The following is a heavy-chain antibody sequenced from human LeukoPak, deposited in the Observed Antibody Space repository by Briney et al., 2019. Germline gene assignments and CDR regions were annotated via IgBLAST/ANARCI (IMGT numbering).Heavy chain of an antibody. CDR1: GFTFSDYY. J-gene: IGHJ6*02. CDR3: ARDRYYYDSSGYSYYYYGMDV. Sequence: GGSLRLSCAASGFTFSDYYMSWIRQAPGKGLEWVSYISSSGSTIYYADSVKGRFTISRDNAKNSLYLQMNSLRAEDTAVYYCARDRYYYDSSGYSYYYYGMDVWGQGTTVTVSS. D-gene: IGHD3-22*01. V-gene: IGHV3-11*01. CDR2: ISSSGSTI.